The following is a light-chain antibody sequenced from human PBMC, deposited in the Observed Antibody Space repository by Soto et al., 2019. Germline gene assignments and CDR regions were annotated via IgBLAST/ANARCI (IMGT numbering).Light chain of an antibody. J-gene: IGKJ4*01. Sequence: DIHMTQSPSTLSASVGDRVTITCRASQSISSWLAWYQQKPGKAPKLLIFDASSLESGTPSRFSGRRSGTEFTLTIAGLQPEDFATYYCQQYESYSPLTFGGGTKVDI. CDR3: QQYESYSPLT. CDR1: QSISSW. CDR2: DAS. V-gene: IGKV1-5*01.